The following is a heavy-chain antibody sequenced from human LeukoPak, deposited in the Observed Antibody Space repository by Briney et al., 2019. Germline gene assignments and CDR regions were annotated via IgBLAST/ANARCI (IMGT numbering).Heavy chain of an antibody. CDR1: GASISDYY. V-gene: IGHV4-59*08. J-gene: IGHJ4*02. Sequence: PSETLSLTCTVSGASISDYYWSWIRQPPGKGLEWFGYIYYTGSTKYNPSLESRVTISIDTSKNHLYLKLSSVTAADTAMYYCARHSRAYSSTSGTFEYWDQGTLVTVSS. CDR3: ARHSRAYSSTSGTFEY. CDR2: IYYTGST. D-gene: IGHD2-2*01.